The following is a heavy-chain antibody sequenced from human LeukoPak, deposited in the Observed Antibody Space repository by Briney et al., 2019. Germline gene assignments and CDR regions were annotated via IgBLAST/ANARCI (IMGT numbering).Heavy chain of an antibody. CDR1: GFTFSSYA. V-gene: IGHV3-30*18. CDR2: ISYDGSNK. D-gene: IGHD5-18*01. CDR3: AKNSQLWSGYYFDY. J-gene: IGHJ4*02. Sequence: PGGSLRLSCAASGFTFSSYAMSWVRQAPGKGLEWVAVISYDGSNKYYADSVKGRFTISRDNSKNTLYLQMNSLRAEDTAVYYCAKNSQLWSGYYFDYWGQGTLVTVSS.